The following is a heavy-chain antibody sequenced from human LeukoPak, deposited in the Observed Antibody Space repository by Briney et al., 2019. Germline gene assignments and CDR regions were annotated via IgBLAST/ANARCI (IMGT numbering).Heavy chain of an antibody. V-gene: IGHV4-39*01. Sequence: PSETLSLTCTVSGGSITTSSYYWGWIRQPPGKGLEWIGIIYYSGSTYYNPSLKGRVTISVDTSKNQFSLKLSSGTAADTAVYYCARAFRARYFDLWGRGTLVTVSS. CDR2: IYYSGST. CDR3: ARAFRARYFDL. D-gene: IGHD2/OR15-2a*01. CDR1: GGSITTSSYY. J-gene: IGHJ2*01.